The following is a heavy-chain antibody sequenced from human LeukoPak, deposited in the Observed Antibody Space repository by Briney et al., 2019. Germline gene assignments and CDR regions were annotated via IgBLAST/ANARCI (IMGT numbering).Heavy chain of an antibody. CDR3: ARSYCSSTSCYATFDDYYYGMDV. Sequence: GASLKISCKGSGYSFTSYWIGWVRQMPGKGLEWMGIIYPGDSDTRYSPSFQGQVTISADKSISTAYLQWSSLKASDTAMYYCARSYCSSTSCYATFDDYYYGMDVWGQGTTVTVSS. J-gene: IGHJ6*02. V-gene: IGHV5-51*01. D-gene: IGHD2-2*01. CDR1: GYSFTSYW. CDR2: IYPGDSDT.